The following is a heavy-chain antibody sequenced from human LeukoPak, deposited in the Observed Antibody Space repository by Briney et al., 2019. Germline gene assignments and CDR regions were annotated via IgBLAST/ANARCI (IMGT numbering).Heavy chain of an antibody. J-gene: IGHJ4*02. CDR3: AREMGGYDSDFDY. D-gene: IGHD5-12*01. CDR2: IKQDGSVK. Sequence: ETLSLTCGVYGGSFSDYYWSWVRQAPGKGLECVATIKQDGSVKNYGDSVQGRFTISRDNAKNSLYLQMNSLRAEDTAVYYCAREMGGYDSDFDYWGQGTLVTVSS. CDR1: GGSFSDYY. V-gene: IGHV3-7*01.